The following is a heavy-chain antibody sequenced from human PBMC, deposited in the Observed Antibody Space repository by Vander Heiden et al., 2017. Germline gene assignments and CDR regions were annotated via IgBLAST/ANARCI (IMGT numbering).Heavy chain of an antibody. D-gene: IGHD4-17*01. V-gene: IGHV3-21*01. CDR2: ISSSSSYI. Sequence: EVQLVESGGGLVKPGWSLRLSCAASGFTFSSYRMNWVRQAPGKGLEWVSSISSSSSYIYYADSVKGRFTISRDNAKNSLYLQMNSLRAEDTAVYYCARDSYGDYDFDYWGQGTLVTVSS. J-gene: IGHJ4*02. CDR3: ARDSYGDYDFDY. CDR1: GFTFSSYR.